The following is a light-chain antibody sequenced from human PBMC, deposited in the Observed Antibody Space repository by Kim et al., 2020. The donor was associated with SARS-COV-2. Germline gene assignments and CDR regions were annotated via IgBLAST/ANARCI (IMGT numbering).Light chain of an antibody. CDR3: NSRDSSGNHLV. CDR1: SLRSNY. J-gene: IGLJ2*01. V-gene: IGLV3-19*01. Sequence: LGQTVRITCKGDSLRSNYASWYQQKPGQAPVLVIYGKNNRPSGIPDRFSGSSSGNTASLTITGAQAEDEADYYCNSRDSSGNHLVFGGGTQLTVL. CDR2: GKN.